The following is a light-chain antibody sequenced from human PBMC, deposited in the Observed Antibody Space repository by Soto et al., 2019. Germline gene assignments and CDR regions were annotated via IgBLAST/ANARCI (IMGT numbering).Light chain of an antibody. V-gene: IGKV4-1*01. J-gene: IGKJ1*01. CDR1: QSVLYSSDNTNY. CDR3: QQYYTTPWT. CDR2: WAS. Sequence: DIVMTQSPDSLAVSLGERATINCKSSQSVLYSSDNTNYLTWYQQRPGQPPKLPIYWASTRESGVPDRFSGSGSGTDFTLTISSLQAEDVAVYYCQQYYTTPWTFGQGTKVEI.